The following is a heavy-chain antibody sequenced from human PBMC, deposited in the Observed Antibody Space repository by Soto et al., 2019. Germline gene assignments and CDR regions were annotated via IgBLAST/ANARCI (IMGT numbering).Heavy chain of an antibody. Sequence: GGSLRLSCTASTFTFKDYYMTWVRQAPGKGLEWISYISNRGTYTHYADSVKGRFTISRDNAKNSVYLHMNSLSAEDTALYYCTREAGSTLYNFGTWGQGTQVTVSS. CDR1: TFTFKDYY. V-gene: IGHV3-11*06. CDR2: ISNRGTYT. CDR3: TREAGSTLYNFGT. J-gene: IGHJ4*01.